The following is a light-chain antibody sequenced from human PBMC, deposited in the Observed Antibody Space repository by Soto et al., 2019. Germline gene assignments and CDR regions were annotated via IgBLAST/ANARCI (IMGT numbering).Light chain of an antibody. Sequence: EIVMTQSPATLSVSPGERATLSCRASQSVSSNLAWYQQKPGQAPRLLIYGASTRATGIRARFSGSGSGTESTLTISSLQSEDFAVYYCQQYNNWQRTFGQGTKVEIK. CDR2: GAS. J-gene: IGKJ1*01. CDR1: QSVSSN. CDR3: QQYNNWQRT. V-gene: IGKV3-15*01.